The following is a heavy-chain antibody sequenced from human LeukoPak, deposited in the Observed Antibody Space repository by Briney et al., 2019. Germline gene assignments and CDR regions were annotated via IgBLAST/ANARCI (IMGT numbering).Heavy chain of an antibody. CDR3: TIDYDYAWGSYRLGY. CDR1: GFSFSEAW. D-gene: IGHD3-16*02. V-gene: IGHV3-15*01. CDR2: IQSITDAGTT. Sequence: PGGSLRLSCAASGFSFSEAWMTWVPQTPRKGLECVFRIQSITDAGTTDYAAPVKATFTISRDDLKNTLYLQLNSLKTEDTAMYYCTIDYDYAWGSYRLGYWGQGTLVTVSS. J-gene: IGHJ4*02.